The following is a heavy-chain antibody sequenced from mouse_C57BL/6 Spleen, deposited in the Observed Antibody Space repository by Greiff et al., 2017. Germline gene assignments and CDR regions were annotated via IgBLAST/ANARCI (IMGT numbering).Heavy chain of an antibody. J-gene: IGHJ4*01. Sequence: QVQLQQSGAELVKPGASVKLSCKASGYTFTSYWMQWVKQRPGQGLEWIGEIDPSDSYTNYNQKFKGKATLTVDTSSSTAYMQLSSLTSEDSAVYYCAYYDYDVEDAMDYWGQGTSVTVSS. CDR1: GYTFTSYW. V-gene: IGHV1-50*01. CDR3: AYYDYDVEDAMDY. D-gene: IGHD2-4*01. CDR2: IDPSDSYT.